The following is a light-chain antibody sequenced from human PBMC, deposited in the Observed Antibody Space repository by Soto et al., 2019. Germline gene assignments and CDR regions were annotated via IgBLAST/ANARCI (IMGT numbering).Light chain of an antibody. Sequence: DIQMTQSPSTLSASVGDRVTITCRASQSISSWLAWYQQKPGKAPKLLIYKASSLESGVPSRFSGSGSGTEFTLTISSLQTDDFATYDCQQYNSYWTCGQGTKVDIK. V-gene: IGKV1-5*03. J-gene: IGKJ1*01. CDR1: QSISSW. CDR3: QQYNSYWT. CDR2: KAS.